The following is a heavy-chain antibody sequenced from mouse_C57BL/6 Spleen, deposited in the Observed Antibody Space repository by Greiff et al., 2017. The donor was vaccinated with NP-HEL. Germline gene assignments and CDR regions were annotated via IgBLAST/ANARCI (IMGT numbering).Heavy chain of an antibody. Sequence: VQLVESGAELVKPGASVKISCKASGYAFSSYWMNWVKQRPGKGLEWIGQIYPGDGDTNYNGKFKGKATLTADKSSSTAYMQLSSLTSEDSAVYFCARRYYYGSSYWYFDVWGTGTTVTVSS. J-gene: IGHJ1*03. CDR3: ARRYYYGSSYWYFDV. CDR1: GYAFSSYW. D-gene: IGHD1-1*01. V-gene: IGHV1-80*01. CDR2: IYPGDGDT.